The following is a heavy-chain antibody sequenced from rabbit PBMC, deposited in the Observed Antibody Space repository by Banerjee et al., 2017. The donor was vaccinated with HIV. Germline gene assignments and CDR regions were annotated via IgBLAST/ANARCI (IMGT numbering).Heavy chain of an antibody. Sequence: QEQLEESGGDLVKPEGSLTLTCTASGFTLSSYWICWVRQAPGKGLEWIACMDAGNSGSTYYANWAKGRFTISKTSSTTVTLQMTSLTAADTATYFCARGTSSSGYYSGSLNLWGQGTLVTVS. V-gene: IGHV1S45*01. D-gene: IGHD1-1*01. J-gene: IGHJ4*01. CDR1: GFTLSSYW. CDR2: MDAGNSGST. CDR3: ARGTSSSGYYSGSLNL.